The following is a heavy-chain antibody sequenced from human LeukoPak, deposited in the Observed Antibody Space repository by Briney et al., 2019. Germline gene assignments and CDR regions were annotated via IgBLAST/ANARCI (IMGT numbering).Heavy chain of an antibody. Sequence: SETLSLTCTVSGGSISSYYWSWIRQPPGKGLEWIGYIYYGGGTNYNPSLKSRVTISVDTSKNQFSLKLSSVTAADTAVYYCARLGYYDSSGYYSGYYYYGMDVWGQGTTVTVSS. V-gene: IGHV4-59*01. D-gene: IGHD3-22*01. CDR2: IYYGGGT. CDR1: GGSISSYY. J-gene: IGHJ6*02. CDR3: ARLGYYDSSGYYSGYYYYGMDV.